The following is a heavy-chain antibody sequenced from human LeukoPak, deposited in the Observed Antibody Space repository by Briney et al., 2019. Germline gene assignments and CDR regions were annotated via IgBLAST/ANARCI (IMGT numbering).Heavy chain of an antibody. V-gene: IGHV4-59*01. CDR3: ARGYYYDSSGTHYNI. Sequence: PSETLSLTCTVSGGSISSYYWSWIRQPPGKGLEWIGYIYYSGCTNYNPSLKSRVTISVDTSKNQFSLKLSSVTAADTAVYYCARGYYYDSSGTHYNIWGQGTMVTVSS. CDR1: GGSISSYY. J-gene: IGHJ3*02. CDR2: IYYSGCT. D-gene: IGHD3-22*01.